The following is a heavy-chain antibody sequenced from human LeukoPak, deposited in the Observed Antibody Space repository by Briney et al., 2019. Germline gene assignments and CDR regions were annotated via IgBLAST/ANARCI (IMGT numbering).Heavy chain of an antibody. CDR1: GFTFSSYG. CDR3: ARGGGTGLLDY. D-gene: IGHD3-16*01. J-gene: IGHJ4*02. V-gene: IGHV3-33*01. Sequence: GGSLRLSCAASGFTFSSYGMHWVRQAPGKGLEWVAVIWYDGSNKYYADSVKGRFTISRDNSKNTLYLQMNSLRVEDTAVYYCARGGGTGLLDYWSQGTLVTVSS. CDR2: IWYDGSNK.